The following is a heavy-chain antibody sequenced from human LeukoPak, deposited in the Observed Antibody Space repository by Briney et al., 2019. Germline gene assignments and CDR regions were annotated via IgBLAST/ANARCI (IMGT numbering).Heavy chain of an antibody. V-gene: IGHV4-59*01. CDR2: IYYSGST. D-gene: IGHD1-26*01. Sequence: SETLSLTCTVSSGSISSYYWSWIRQPPGKGLEWIGYIYYSGSTNYNPSLKSRVTISVDTSKNQFSLKLSSVTAADTAVYYCARDSRVGATANYYYYYMDVWGKGTTVTVSS. J-gene: IGHJ6*03. CDR3: ARDSRVGATANYYYYYMDV. CDR1: SGSISSYY.